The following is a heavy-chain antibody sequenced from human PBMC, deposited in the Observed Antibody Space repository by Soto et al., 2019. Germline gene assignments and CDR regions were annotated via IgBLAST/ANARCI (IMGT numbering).Heavy chain of an antibody. V-gene: IGHV3-23*01. CDR3: AKSTTVVPDWFDP. J-gene: IGHJ5*02. CDR2: ISGSGGTT. Sequence: GGSLRLSCAASGFTFSSYAMSWVRQAPGKGLEWVSTISGSGGTTYYADSVRGRFSISRDNSKNTIYLQMNNLRAEDTAVYFCAKSTTVVPDWFDPWGQGALVTVSS. D-gene: IGHD4-17*01. CDR1: GFTFSSYA.